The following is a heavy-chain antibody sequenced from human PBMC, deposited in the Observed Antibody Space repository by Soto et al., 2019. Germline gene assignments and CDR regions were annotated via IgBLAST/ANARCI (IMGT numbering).Heavy chain of an antibody. V-gene: IGHV1-69*13. D-gene: IGHD2-21*02. CDR1: GGTFSSYA. J-gene: IGHJ6*02. Sequence: SVKVSCKASGGTFSSYAISWVRQAPGQGLEWMGGFIPIFGTANYAQKFQGRVTITADESTSTAYMELSSLRSEDTAVYYCARGREVVTAIDYYGMDVWGQGTTVTVSS. CDR2: FIPIFGTA. CDR3: ARGREVVTAIDYYGMDV.